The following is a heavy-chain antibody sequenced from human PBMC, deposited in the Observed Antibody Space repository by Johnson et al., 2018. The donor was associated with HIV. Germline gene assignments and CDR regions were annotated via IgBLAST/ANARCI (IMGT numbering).Heavy chain of an antibody. CDR3: ARVGVVGVPNAFDV. Sequence: QVQLVESGGGLVKPGGSLRLSCAASGFIFSDYYMTWFRQAPGKGLEWVSYISTITHTVFYAGSVKGRFTISRDNAKNSLYLQMNSLRAEDTAVYYCARVGVVGVPNAFDVSGQGTLVTVSS. D-gene: IGHD2-15*01. J-gene: IGHJ3*01. CDR2: ISTITHTV. CDR1: GFIFSDYY. V-gene: IGHV3-11*04.